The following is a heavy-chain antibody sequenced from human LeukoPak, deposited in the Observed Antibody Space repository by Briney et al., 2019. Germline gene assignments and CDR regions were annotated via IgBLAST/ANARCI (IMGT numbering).Heavy chain of an antibody. CDR1: GYRFTSYW. V-gene: IGHV5-51*01. D-gene: IGHD1-26*01. CDR2: IYPGDSDT. CDR3: ARVGATTRPFDY. J-gene: IGHJ4*02. Sequence: GESLQISCKGSGYRFTSYWSGWVRQMPGKGLEWMGIIYPGDSDTRYSPSFQGQVTISAAKSISSAYLQWSSLKASETAMSYCARVGATTRPFDYWGQGTLVTVSS.